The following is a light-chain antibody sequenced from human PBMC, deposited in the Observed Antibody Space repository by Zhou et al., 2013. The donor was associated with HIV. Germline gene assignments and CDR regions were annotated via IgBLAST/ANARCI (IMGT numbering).Light chain of an antibody. J-gene: IGKJ4*01. CDR2: DAS. CDR1: QDINNY. Sequence: DIQMTQSPSSLSASVGDRVTITCQASQDINNYLNWYQQKPGKAPKLLIYDASNLGTGVPSRFSGSISGTDFTFTISSLQPEDIATYYCQQYDNRPLTFGGGTKVEIK. CDR3: QQYDNRPLT. V-gene: IGKV1-33*01.